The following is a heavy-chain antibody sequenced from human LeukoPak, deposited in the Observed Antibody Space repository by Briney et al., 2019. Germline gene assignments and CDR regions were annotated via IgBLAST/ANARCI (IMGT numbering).Heavy chain of an antibody. CDR3: ARVFGGTIFDY. CDR1: GGSISSYY. V-gene: IGHV4-59*01. CDR2: IYYSGST. Sequence: PSETLSLTCTVSGGSISSYYWSWIRQPPGKGLEWIGYIYYSGSTNYNPSLKSRVTISVDTSKNQFSLKLSSVTAADTAVYYCARVFGGTIFDYWGQGTLVTVSS. J-gene: IGHJ4*02. D-gene: IGHD1-7*01.